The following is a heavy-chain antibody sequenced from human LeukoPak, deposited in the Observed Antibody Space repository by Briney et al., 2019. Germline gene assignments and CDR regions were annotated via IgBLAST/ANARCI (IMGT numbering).Heavy chain of an antibody. D-gene: IGHD4-11*01. CDR2: FKTNSGQV. J-gene: IGHJ4*02. CDR1: GFTFSSYA. Sequence: PGGSLRLSCAASGFTFSSYAMSWVRQAPGKGLEWVSTFKTNSGQVYHAESVRGRFTISRDNSKNTVYLQMSSLRAEDTALYYCARSVPDYTRFDYWGQGALVTVSP. V-gene: IGHV3-23*01. CDR3: ARSVPDYTRFDY.